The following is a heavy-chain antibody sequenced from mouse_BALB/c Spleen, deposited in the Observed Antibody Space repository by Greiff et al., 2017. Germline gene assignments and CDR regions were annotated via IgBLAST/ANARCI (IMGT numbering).Heavy chain of an antibody. V-gene: IGHV3-6*02. CDR1: GYSITSGYY. CDR3: ARRTGPWYFDY. Sequence: EVKLQESGPGLVKPSQSLSLTCSVTGYSITSGYYWNWIRQFPGNKLEWMGYISYDGSNNYNPSLKNRISITRDTSKNQFFLKLNSVTTEDTATYYCARRTGPWYFDYWGQGTTLTVSS. D-gene: IGHD4-1*01. J-gene: IGHJ2*01. CDR2: ISYDGSN.